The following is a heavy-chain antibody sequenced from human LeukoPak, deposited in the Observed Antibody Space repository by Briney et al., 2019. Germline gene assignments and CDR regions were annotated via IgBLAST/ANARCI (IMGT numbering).Heavy chain of an antibody. CDR1: GGSFSGYY. CDR2: INHSGST. D-gene: IGHD3-10*01. V-gene: IGHV4-34*01. Sequence: PSETLSLTCAVYGGSFSGYYWSWIRQPPGKGLEWIGEINHSGSTNYNPSLKSRVTISVDTSKNQFSLKLSSVTAADTAVYYCARRQITMVRGVISYWGQGTLVTVSS. CDR3: ARRQITMVRGVISY. J-gene: IGHJ4*02.